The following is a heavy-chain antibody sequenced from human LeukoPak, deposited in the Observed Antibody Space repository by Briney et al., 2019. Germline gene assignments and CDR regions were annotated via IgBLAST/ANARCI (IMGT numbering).Heavy chain of an antibody. CDR3: ARGYCSSTSCFDY. D-gene: IGHD2-2*01. V-gene: IGHV5-51*01. CDR2: IYPGDSDT. Sequence: KNGESLKISCKGSGYSFTSYWIGWVRQMPGKGLEWMGIIYPGDSDTRYSPSFQGQVTISADKSISTAYLQWSSLKASDTAMYCCARGYCSSTSCFDYWAREPWSPSPQ. J-gene: IGHJ4*02. CDR1: GYSFTSYW.